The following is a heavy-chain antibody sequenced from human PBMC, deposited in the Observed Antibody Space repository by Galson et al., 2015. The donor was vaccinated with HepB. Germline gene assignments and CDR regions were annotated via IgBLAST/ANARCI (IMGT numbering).Heavy chain of an antibody. Sequence: SLRLSCAASGFTFSSYWMSWVRQAPGKGLEWVANIKQDGSEKYYVDSVKGRFTISRDNAKNSLYLQVNSLRAEDTAVYYCAGDGHPIVGDTLDYWGQGTLVTVSS. CDR3: AGDGHPIVGDTLDY. V-gene: IGHV3-7*03. CDR1: GFTFSSYW. J-gene: IGHJ4*02. D-gene: IGHD1-26*01. CDR2: IKQDGSEK.